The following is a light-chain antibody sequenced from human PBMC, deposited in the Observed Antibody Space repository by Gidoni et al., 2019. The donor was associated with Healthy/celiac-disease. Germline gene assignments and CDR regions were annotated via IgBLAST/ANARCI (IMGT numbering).Light chain of an antibody. CDR3: QQYDNLLT. CDR2: DAS. V-gene: IGKV1-33*01. Sequence: DIQMTQSPSSLSASVGDRVTITCQASQDISNYLNWYQQKPGKAPKLLIYDASNLETGVPSRFSGSGSGTDFNFTISSLQPEDIATYYCQQYDNLLTFXGXTKVEIK. CDR1: QDISNY. J-gene: IGKJ4*01.